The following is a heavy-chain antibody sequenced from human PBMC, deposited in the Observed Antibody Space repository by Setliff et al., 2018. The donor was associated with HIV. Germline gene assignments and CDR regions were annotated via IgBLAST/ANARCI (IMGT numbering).Heavy chain of an antibody. J-gene: IGHJ6*03. Sequence: SETLSLTCTVSGGSINSGCYSWTWVRHVQGKGLEWIGFVFYTGATYSSPSLKSRITMSVGTSRNQFSLKVNSVTAADTAVYYCARGIRDSCEGSPYYSYCYMDVWG. CDR3: ARGIRDSCEGSPYYSYCYMDV. CDR1: GGSINSGCYS. V-gene: IGHV4-31*02. CDR2: VFYTGAT. D-gene: IGHD3-9*01.